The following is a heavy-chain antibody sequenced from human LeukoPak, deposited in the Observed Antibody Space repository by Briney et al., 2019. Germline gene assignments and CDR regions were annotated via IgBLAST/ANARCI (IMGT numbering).Heavy chain of an antibody. CDR3: AKAPVTTCRVAFCYPFDY. CDR2: ISYDGSDK. CDR1: RFTFSNYV. J-gene: IGHJ4*02. Sequence: PGRSLRLSCAASRFTFSNYVMHWVRQAPGKGLKWVAVISYDGSDKYYADSVKGRFTISRDSSKNTLFLQMNRLRPEDAAVYYCAKAPVTTCRVAFCYPFDYWGLGTLVTVSS. V-gene: IGHV3-30*18. D-gene: IGHD3-3*02.